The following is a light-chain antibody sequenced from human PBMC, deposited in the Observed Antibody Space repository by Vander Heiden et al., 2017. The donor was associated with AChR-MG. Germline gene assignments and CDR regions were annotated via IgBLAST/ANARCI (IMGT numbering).Light chain of an antibody. J-gene: IGLJ2*01. CDR3: QSYDNSLSGSVV. CDR1: RSKIGAGDA. CDR2: ANT. Sequence: QSVLTQPPSVSGAPGQRDTISCTGSRSKIGAGDAVHWYQQFPGTAPNLLINANTNRPSGVPDRFSGSKAGTSASLAITDLQAEDEADDYCQSYDNSLSGSVVFGGGTKLTGL. V-gene: IGLV1-40*01.